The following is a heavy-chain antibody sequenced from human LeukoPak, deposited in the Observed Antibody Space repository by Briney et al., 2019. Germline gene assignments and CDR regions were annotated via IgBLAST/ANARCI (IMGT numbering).Heavy chain of an antibody. CDR1: GGTFSSYA. CDR3: ASSSVPYYYDSSGYWYFDY. D-gene: IGHD3-22*01. J-gene: IGHJ4*02. CDR2: IILIFGTA. Sequence: GASVKVSCKASGGTFSSYAISWVRQAPGQGLEWMGGIILIFGTANYAQKFQGRVTITADESTSTAYMELSSLRSEDTAVYYCASSSVPYYYDSSGYWYFDYWGQGTLVTVSS. V-gene: IGHV1-69*13.